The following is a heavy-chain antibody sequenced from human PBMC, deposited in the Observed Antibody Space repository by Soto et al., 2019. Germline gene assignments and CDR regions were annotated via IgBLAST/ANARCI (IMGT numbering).Heavy chain of an antibody. CDR3: AKAKNDYNSATRPPFDY. V-gene: IGHV3-23*01. CDR2: ISANDVGT. D-gene: IGHD3-10*01. J-gene: IGHJ4*02. CDR1: VCTLRNYA. Sequence: PGGALRLSCGASVCTLRNYAMTLVRQAPLEGLECVSLISANDVGTYYAESVKTRFTISTHESRNTGYLQMDSLRDDDTPIYYCAKAKNDYNSATRPPFDYWGPGTLVTVAS.